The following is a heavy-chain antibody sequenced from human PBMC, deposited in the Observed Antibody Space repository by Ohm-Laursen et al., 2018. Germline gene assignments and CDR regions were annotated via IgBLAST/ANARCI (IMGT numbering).Heavy chain of an antibody. V-gene: IGHV3-21*01. CDR1: GFTFSSYS. CDR2: ISSSSSYI. D-gene: IGHD4-23*01. CDR3: ARVANYGGLDY. J-gene: IGHJ4*02. Sequence: SLRLSCAASGFTFSSYSMNWVRQAPGKGLEWVSSISSSSSYIYYADSVKGRFTISRDNAKNSLYLQMSSLRAEDAAVYYCARVANYGGLDYWGQGTLVAVSS.